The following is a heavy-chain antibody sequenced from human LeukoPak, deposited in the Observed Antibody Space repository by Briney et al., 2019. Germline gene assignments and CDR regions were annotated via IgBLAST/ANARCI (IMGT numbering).Heavy chain of an antibody. CDR2: IDNSGKI. V-gene: IGHV4-4*02. D-gene: IGHD3-22*01. CDR3: ATDYFKYNDGSGPFEY. J-gene: IGHJ4*02. CDR1: GRSISSNHW. Sequence: SETLSLTCAVSGRSISSNHWWSWVRQSPAKGLEWIGEIDNSGKINYNPSLKSRVSVSIDKSKNNFSLKMTSMTAADTAIYFCATDYFKYNDGSGPFEYWGQGTLVTVSS.